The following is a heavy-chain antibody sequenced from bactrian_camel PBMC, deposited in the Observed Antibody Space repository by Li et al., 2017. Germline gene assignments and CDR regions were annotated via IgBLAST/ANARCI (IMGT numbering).Heavy chain of an antibody. J-gene: IGHJ4*01. CDR2: IESDGST. CDR1: GDTIGRYC. CDR3: AKPSPYGGSWYPPYNY. D-gene: IGHD6*01. Sequence: HVQLVESGGGSVQVGGSLRLSCVASGDTIGRYCMGWFRQIPDKEREAVAGIESDGSTSYADSVKGRFTISQDSAKNTLYLQLNSQKTEDTAMYYCAKPSPYGGSWYPPYNYWGQGTQVTV. V-gene: IGHV3S55*01.